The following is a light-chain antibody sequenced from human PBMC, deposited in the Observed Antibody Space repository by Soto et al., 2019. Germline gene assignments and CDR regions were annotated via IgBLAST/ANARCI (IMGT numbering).Light chain of an antibody. CDR2: GAT. CDR3: QQYRSWPRT. Sequence: EILLTQSPATLSVSPGETVTLSCRASQNVLSDLAWYQQKPGQAPRLLVYGATTRATDAPAKFRGSGSGTEFSLTISSLQSEDYGTYYCQQYRSWPRTFGQGSKVEI. J-gene: IGKJ1*01. CDR1: QNVLSD. V-gene: IGKV3-15*01.